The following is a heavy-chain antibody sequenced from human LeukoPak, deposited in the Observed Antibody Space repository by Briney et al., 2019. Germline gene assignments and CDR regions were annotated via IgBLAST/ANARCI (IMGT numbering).Heavy chain of an antibody. CDR3: ARVPMSRAAADSLDY. CDR1: GYTFTSYV. V-gene: IGHV1-18*01. J-gene: IGHJ4*02. Sequence: ASVRISCKASGYTFTSYVISWVRQAPGQGLEWMGWISAYNGNTNYAQKLQGRVTRTTDTSTSTSYMQLRSLRSDDTAVYYCARVPMSRAAADSLDYWGQGTLVTVSP. D-gene: IGHD6-13*01. CDR2: ISAYNGNT.